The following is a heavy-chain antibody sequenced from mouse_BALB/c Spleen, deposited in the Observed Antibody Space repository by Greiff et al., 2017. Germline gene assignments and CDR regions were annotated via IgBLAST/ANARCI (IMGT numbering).Heavy chain of an antibody. CDR1: GFTFSSYG. V-gene: IGHV5-6-3*01. Sequence: EGHLVESGGGLVQPGGSLKLSCAASGFTFSSYGMSWVRQTPDKRLELVATINSNGGSTYYPDSVKGRFTISRDNAKNTLYLQMSSLKSEDTAMYYCAREAYWGQGTLVTVSA. J-gene: IGHJ3*01. CDR3: AREAY. CDR2: INSNGGST.